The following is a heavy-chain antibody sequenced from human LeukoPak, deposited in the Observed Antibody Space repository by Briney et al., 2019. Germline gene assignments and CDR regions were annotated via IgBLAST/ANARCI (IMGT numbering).Heavy chain of an antibody. J-gene: IGHJ5*02. CDR2: IYYSGST. D-gene: IGHD2-2*01. CDR1: GGSISSYY. Sequence: SETLSLTCTVSGGSISSYYWSWIRQPPGKGLEWIGYIYYSGSTNYNPSLKSRVTISVDTSKNQFSLKLSSVTAAGTAVYYCATGQLLGDWFDPWGQGTLVTVSS. CDR3: ATGQLLGDWFDP. V-gene: IGHV4-59*01.